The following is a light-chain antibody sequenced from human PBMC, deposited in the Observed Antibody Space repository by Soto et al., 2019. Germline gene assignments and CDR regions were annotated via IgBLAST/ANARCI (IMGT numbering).Light chain of an antibody. CDR2: LAS. J-gene: IGKJ4*01. V-gene: IGKV2-28*01. Sequence: DIVMTQSPLSLPVTPGEPASISCRSSQSLLNSNGYNYLDWYRQTPGQSPQLLMYLASTRASGVPDRFSGSGSGTDFTLKISRVEADDVGVYYCEQNLQTPLAFGGGTKVEIK. CDR3: EQNLQTPLA. CDR1: QSLLNSNGYNY.